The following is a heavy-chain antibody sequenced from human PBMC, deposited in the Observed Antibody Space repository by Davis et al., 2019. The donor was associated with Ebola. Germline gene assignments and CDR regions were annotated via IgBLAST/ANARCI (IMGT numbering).Heavy chain of an antibody. V-gene: IGHV3-30-3*01. Sequence: PGGSLRLSCAASGFTFSSYAMHWVRQAPGKGLEWVAVISYDGSNKYYADSVKGRFTISRDNSKNTLYLQMNSVRAEDTAVYYCAREDPQFWYFDLWGRGTLVTVSS. J-gene: IGHJ2*01. CDR3: AREDPQFWYFDL. CDR2: ISYDGSNK. CDR1: GFTFSSYA.